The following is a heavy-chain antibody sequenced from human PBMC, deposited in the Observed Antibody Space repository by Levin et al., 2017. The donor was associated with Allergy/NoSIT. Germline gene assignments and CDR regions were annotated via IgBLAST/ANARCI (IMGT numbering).Heavy chain of an antibody. Sequence: GESLKISCAASGFTFSSYAMHWVRQAPGKGLEYVSAISSNGGSTYYANSVKGRFTISRDNSKNTLYLQMGSLRAEDMAVYYCARHGPRTGGEVRYFDWFIPGAFDIWGQGTMVTVSS. J-gene: IGHJ3*02. V-gene: IGHV3-64*01. CDR2: ISSNGGST. D-gene: IGHD3-9*01. CDR1: GFTFSSYA. CDR3: ARHGPRTGGEVRYFDWFIPGAFDI.